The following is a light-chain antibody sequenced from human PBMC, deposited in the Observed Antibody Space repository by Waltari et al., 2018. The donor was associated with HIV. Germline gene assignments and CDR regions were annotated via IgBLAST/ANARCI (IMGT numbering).Light chain of an antibody. V-gene: IGLV1-44*01. CDR1: SSNIGSNT. CDR3: AAWDDSLSGPV. J-gene: IGLJ3*02. CDR2: SNN. Sequence: QSVLTQPPSASGTPGQRVTISCSGRSSNIGSNTVNWYQQLPGPAPKLLIYSNNPRPSGVPDRFSGSKSGTSASLAISGLQSDDETDYYCAAWDDSLSGPVFGGGTKLTVL.